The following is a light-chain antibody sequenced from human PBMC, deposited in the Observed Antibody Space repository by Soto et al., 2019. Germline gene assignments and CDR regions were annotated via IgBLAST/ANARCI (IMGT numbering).Light chain of an antibody. CDR3: QQYGSSPLT. J-gene: IGKJ4*01. CDR1: QSVSSSY. V-gene: IGKV3-20*01. Sequence: EILMTQFPATLSVTPGDRATLSCRPSQSVSSSYLAWYQQKPGQAPRLLIYGASSRATGIPDRFSGSGSGTDFTLTISRLEPEDFAVYYCQQYGSSPLTFGGGTKV. CDR2: GAS.